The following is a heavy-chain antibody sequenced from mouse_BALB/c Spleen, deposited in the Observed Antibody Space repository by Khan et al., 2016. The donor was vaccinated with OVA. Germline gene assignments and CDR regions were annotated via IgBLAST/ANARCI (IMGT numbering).Heavy chain of an antibody. V-gene: IGHV9-1*02. J-gene: IGHJ1*01. CDR3: ASGASYWYVDV. CDR2: INTYTGEP. Sequence: QIQLVQSGPELKKPGETVKISCKASGYTFTNYGMNWVKQAPGKGLKWMGWINTYTGEPTYTDDFKGRFAFSLETSASTAYLQINNLKNEDMATYFCASGASYWYVDVWGARTTVTVS. CDR1: GYTFTNYG.